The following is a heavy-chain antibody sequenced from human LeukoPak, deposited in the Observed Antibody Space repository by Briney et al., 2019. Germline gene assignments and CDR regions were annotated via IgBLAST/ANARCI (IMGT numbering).Heavy chain of an antibody. CDR2: ISYDGSNK. J-gene: IGHJ4*02. D-gene: IGHD6-19*01. V-gene: IGHV3-30-3*01. CDR1: GFTFSNYA. Sequence: GGSLRLSCAASGFTFSNYAMHWVRQAPGKGLEWVAVISYDGSNKYYADSVKGRFTISRDNSKNTLYLQMNSLRAEDTAVYYCAREPYSSGWYFSYYFDYWDQGTLVTVSS. CDR3: AREPYSSGWYFSYYFDY.